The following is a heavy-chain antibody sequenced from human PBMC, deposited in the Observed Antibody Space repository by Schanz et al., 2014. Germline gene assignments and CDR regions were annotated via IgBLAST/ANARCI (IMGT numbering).Heavy chain of an antibody. V-gene: IGHV4-31*03. D-gene: IGHD1-26*01. CDR2: ISSSGST. CDR3: ARHGGIPYYPMDV. Sequence: QVQLQESGPGLVKPSQTLSLTCTVSGASISSGGYYWDWIRLLPGKGLEWIGYISSSGSTSFNPSLKRRLTMSVDTSKNQFSLRLSSVTAADTAVYYCARHGGIPYYPMDVWGQGTLVTVSS. J-gene: IGHJ4*02. CDR1: GASISSGGYY.